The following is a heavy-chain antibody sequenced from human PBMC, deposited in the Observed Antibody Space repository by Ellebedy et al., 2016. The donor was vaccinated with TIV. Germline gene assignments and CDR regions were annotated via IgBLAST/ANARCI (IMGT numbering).Heavy chain of an antibody. D-gene: IGHD3-10*01. Sequence: GESLKISCEGFRFTVSSNFMTWVRQAPGKGLEWVSGIDSGGKTFYADSVKGRFTISRDNSKNPVFLQMNSLRPEDTAVYYCAAWLRFGDLVPFDPWGQGTLVTVSS. CDR3: AAWLRFGDLVPFDP. J-gene: IGHJ5*02. V-gene: IGHV3-66*01. CDR1: RFTVSSNF. CDR2: IDSGGKT.